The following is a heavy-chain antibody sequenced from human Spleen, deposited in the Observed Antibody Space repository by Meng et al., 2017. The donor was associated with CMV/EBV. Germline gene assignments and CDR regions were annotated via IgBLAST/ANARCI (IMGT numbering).Heavy chain of an antibody. CDR1: GYSFAYYW. D-gene: IGHD2-2*01. Sequence: GESLKISCKTSGYSFAYYWIGWVRQMPGKGLEWMGIIYPGDSDVKYSPSFQGQVTISADRSISTAYLQWGSLKASDTAIYYCARLPPVPAALYYYYGMDVWGQGTTVTVSS. CDR2: IYPGDSDV. CDR3: ARLPPVPAALYYYYGMDV. V-gene: IGHV5-51*01. J-gene: IGHJ6*02.